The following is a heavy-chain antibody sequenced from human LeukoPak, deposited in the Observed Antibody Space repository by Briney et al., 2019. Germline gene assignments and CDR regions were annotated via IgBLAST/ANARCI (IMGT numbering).Heavy chain of an antibody. V-gene: IGHV3-48*02. CDR2: ISSSGSTI. CDR1: GFTFSSYN. CDR3: ARLEYYYVSGNYYKLFDY. Sequence: PGGSLRLSCAASGFTFSSYNMNWVRQAPGKGLEWVSDISSSGSTIYFADSVKGRFTISRDYAKNSLYLQMNSLRDEDTAVYYCARLEYYYVSGNYYKLFDYWGQGTLVTVCS. J-gene: IGHJ4*02. D-gene: IGHD3-10*01.